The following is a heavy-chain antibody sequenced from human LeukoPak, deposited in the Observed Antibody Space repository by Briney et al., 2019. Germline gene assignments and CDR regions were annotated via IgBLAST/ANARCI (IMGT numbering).Heavy chain of an antibody. D-gene: IGHD6-13*01. CDR3: ARAYSTTWYNWFDP. CDR2: IKEDGSEK. Sequence: PGGSLRLSCAASGFTFTSYWMSWVRQAPGMGLEWVANIKEDGSEKYDVDSVKGRFTISRDNARNSLFLQMNSLRVEDTAVYYCARAYSTTWYNWFDPWGQGTLVTVSS. CDR1: GFTFTSYW. V-gene: IGHV3-7*01. J-gene: IGHJ5*02.